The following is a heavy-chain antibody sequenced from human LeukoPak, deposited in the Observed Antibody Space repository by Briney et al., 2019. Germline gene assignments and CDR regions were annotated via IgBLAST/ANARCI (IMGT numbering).Heavy chain of an antibody. J-gene: IGHJ6*02. CDR3: ARAVAAAGIRGDYYYGMDV. V-gene: IGHV4-59*01. D-gene: IGHD6-13*01. CDR2: IYYSGST. Sequence: SETLSLTCTVSGGSISSYYWSWIRQPPGKGLEWIGYIYYSGSTNYNPSLKSRVTISVDTAQNQFSLKLSSVTAADTAVYYCARAVAAAGIRGDYYYGMDVWGQGTTVTVS. CDR1: GGSISSYY.